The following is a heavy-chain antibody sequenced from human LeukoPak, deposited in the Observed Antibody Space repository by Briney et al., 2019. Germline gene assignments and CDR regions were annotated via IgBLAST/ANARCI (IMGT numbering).Heavy chain of an antibody. CDR2: FDPEDGET. CDR1: GYTLTELS. D-gene: IGHD3-22*01. CDR3: ATTSMIDSSGYYHGPLGY. Sequence: GASVKVSCKVSGYTLTELSMHWVRQAPGKGLEWMGGFDPEDGETIYAQKFQGRVTMTEDTSTDTAYMELSSLRSEDTAVYYCATTSMIDSSGYYHGPLGYWGQGTLVTVSS. V-gene: IGHV1-24*01. J-gene: IGHJ4*02.